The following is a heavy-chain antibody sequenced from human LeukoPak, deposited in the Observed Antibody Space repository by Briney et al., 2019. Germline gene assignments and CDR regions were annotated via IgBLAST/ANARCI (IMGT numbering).Heavy chain of an antibody. V-gene: IGHV1-2*02. J-gene: IGHJ4*02. CDR2: INPKSGDS. CDR3: TRGSSYGLPHQF. D-gene: IGHD5-18*01. CDR1: GYVFPGYY. Sequence: GASVKVSCKASGYVFPGYYIYWVRQAPGQGLEWVGWINPKSGDSNHGQRFQGRVIMTRDTSTTTAYMEVSRLASDDTAVYYCTRGSSYGLPHQFWGQGTLVTVSS.